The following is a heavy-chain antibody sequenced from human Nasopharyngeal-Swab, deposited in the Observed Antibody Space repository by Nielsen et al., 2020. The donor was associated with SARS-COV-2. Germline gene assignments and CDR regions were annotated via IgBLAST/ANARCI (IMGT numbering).Heavy chain of an antibody. CDR3: ARELGARNLYFDS. D-gene: IGHD3-10*01. V-gene: IGHV4-30-2*01. J-gene: IGHJ4*02. Sequence: PGKDMEWIGSVYHFGNTYYNPSLKSRVTLSVDTSKNHFSLELAYVTAADTAVYYCARELGARNLYFDSWDQATLVTVS. CDR2: VYHFGNT.